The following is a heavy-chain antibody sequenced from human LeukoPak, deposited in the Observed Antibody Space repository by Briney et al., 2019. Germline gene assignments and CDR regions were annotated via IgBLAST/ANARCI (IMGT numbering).Heavy chain of an antibody. CDR3: ARLDYDSSGYPYYFDY. D-gene: IGHD3-22*01. J-gene: IGHJ4*02. V-gene: IGHV4-59*08. Sequence: SENLSLTCTVSGGSISSYYWSWIRQPPGKGLEWIGYIYYSGSTNYNPSLKSRVTISVDTSKNQFSLKLSSVTAADTAVYYCARLDYDSSGYPYYFDYWGQGTLVTVSS. CDR2: IYYSGST. CDR1: GGSISSYY.